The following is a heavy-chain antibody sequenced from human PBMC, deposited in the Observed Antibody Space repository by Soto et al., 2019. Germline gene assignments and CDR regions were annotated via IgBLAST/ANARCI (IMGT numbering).Heavy chain of an antibody. J-gene: IGHJ6*02. D-gene: IGHD2-2*01. CDR3: ARERYQVISDGMDV. CDR1: GYTFTGYY. Sequence: QVQLVQSGADVKTPGASVRVSCKASGYTFTGYYVHWVREAPGQGLEWMGWINPETVGTSYAQKFQGRVTLSRDTSINTAYLELSRLRFDAAAVYFCARERYQVISDGMDVWGQGTTVTVSS. V-gene: IGHV1-2*02. CDR2: INPETVGT.